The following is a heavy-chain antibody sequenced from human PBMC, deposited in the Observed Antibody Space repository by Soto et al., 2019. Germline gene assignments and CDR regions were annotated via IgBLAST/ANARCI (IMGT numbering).Heavy chain of an antibody. J-gene: IGHJ6*02. D-gene: IGHD2-2*01. CDR1: GYTFTGYY. CDR3: ARERYQVISDGMDV. Sequence: ASVKVSCKASGYTFTGYYVHWVREAPGQGLEWMGWINPETGGTSYAQKFQGRVTLSRDTSINTAYLELSRLRFDDAAVYFCARERYQVISDGMDVWGQGSTVTVSS. CDR2: INPETGGT. V-gene: IGHV1-2*02.